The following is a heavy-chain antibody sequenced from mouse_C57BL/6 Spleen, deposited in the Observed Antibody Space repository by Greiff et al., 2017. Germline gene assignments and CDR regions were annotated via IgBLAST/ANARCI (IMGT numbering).Heavy chain of an antibody. CDR2: IYPGDGDT. CDR3: ARGEAYDYGSLWYFDV. Sequence: QVQLQQSGPELVKPGASVKISCKASGYAFSSSWMNWVKQRPGKGLEWIGRIYPGDGDTNYNGKFKGKATLTADKSSSTAYLQLSSLTSEDSAVYFCARGEAYDYGSLWYFDVGGTGTTVTVSS. J-gene: IGHJ1*03. D-gene: IGHD2-4*01. V-gene: IGHV1-82*01. CDR1: GYAFSSSW.